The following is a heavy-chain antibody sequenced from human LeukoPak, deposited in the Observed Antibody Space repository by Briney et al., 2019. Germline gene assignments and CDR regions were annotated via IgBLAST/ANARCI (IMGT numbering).Heavy chain of an antibody. Sequence: GGSLRLSCAASGFTFSTYAMSWVRQAPGKGLEWVSALSNSGGSGGSTYYADSVKGRFTISRDNSKSTLYLRLSSLRAEDTAVYYCAKAMSTDHYDSRGFYRVDFDSWGQGTLVTVSS. CDR3: AKAMSTDHYDSRGFYRVDFDS. D-gene: IGHD3-22*01. J-gene: IGHJ4*02. CDR2: LSNSGGSGGST. CDR1: GFTFSTYA. V-gene: IGHV3-23*01.